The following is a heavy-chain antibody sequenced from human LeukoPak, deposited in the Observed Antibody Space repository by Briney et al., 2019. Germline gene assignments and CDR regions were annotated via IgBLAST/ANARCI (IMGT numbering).Heavy chain of an antibody. J-gene: IGHJ4*02. CDR1: GGSLSGFY. D-gene: IGHD3-10*01. CDR3: ARGGGGRFKF. CDR2: VNHSGRT. Sequence: SETLSLTCALHGGSLSGFYWSWIRQPPGKGLEWIGEVNHSGRTNYHPSLESRATISVDTSKNQFSLKVTSATAADTAVYYCARGGGGRFKFWGQGTQITVSS. V-gene: IGHV4-34*01.